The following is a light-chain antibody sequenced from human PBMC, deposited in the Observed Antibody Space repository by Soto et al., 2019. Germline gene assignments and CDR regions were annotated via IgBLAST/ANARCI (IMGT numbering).Light chain of an antibody. V-gene: IGKV3-20*01. CDR2: GAS. CDR1: QSVSSSY. Sequence: EIVLPQSPGTLSLSPGEGATLSCRASQSVSSSYLAWYQQNRGQAPRLLIYGASTRATGTPDRFSGSGSGTDFTLNMTRLEPADFAVYYCQQYGSSRWTFGQGTKVEIK. CDR3: QQYGSSRWT. J-gene: IGKJ1*01.